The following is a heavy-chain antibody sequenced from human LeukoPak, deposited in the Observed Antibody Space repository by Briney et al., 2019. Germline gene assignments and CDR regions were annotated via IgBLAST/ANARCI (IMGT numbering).Heavy chain of an antibody. V-gene: IGHV1-2*02. Sequence: ASVKVSCKASGYTFTGYYMHWVRQPPGQGLEGMGWTNPNSGGTNYAQKFQGRVAMTRDTSISTAYMELSRLRSDDTAVYYCARVPYGGSFDYWGQGTLVTVSS. CDR1: GYTFTGYY. CDR2: TNPNSGGT. J-gene: IGHJ4*02. D-gene: IGHD4-17*01. CDR3: ARVPYGGSFDY.